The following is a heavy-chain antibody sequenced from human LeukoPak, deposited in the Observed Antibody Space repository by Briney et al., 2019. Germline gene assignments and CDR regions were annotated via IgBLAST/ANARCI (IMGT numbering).Heavy chain of an antibody. J-gene: IGHJ3*02. V-gene: IGHV3-21*01. CDR3: ARERTGGGWYGAFDI. CDR1: GFTFSSYS. Sequence: PGGTLRLSCAASGFTFSSYSMNWVRQAPGKGLEWVSSISSSSSDIYYADSVKGRFTISRDNAKNSLYLQMNSLRAEDTAVYYCARERTGGGWYGAFDIWGQGTMVTVSS. D-gene: IGHD6-19*01. CDR2: ISSSSSDI.